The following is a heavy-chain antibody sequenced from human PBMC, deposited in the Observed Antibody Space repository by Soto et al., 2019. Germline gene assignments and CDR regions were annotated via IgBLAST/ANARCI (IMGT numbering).Heavy chain of an antibody. CDR1: GFTFSSYW. V-gene: IGHV3-74*01. Sequence: EVQLVESGGGLVQPGGSLRLSCTASGFTFSSYWMHWVRQAPGKGLEWVSRIKSDGSWALCADSMEGRLTISRDNAKKXVYLQMNSLRAEDKAVYYCVRGDGDYYDGNGYLGRHWGQGTLVTVSS. CDR2: IKSDGSWA. J-gene: IGHJ4*02. D-gene: IGHD3-22*01. CDR3: VRGDGDYYDGNGYLGRH.